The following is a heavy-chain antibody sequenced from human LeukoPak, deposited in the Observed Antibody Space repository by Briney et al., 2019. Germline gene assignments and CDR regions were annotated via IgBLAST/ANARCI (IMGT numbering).Heavy chain of an antibody. V-gene: IGHV3-48*01. CDR3: ATDFYDSSGYFPAVY. Sequence: GGSLRLSCAASGFTFNTYSMNWVRQAPGKGLEWVSSISSRGNSLKYADSVEGRFTISRDNDRNSVHLQMDSPRAEDTAVYFCATDFYDSSGYFPAVYWGQGALVTVSS. CDR1: GFTFNTYS. CDR2: ISSRGNSL. D-gene: IGHD3-22*01. J-gene: IGHJ4*02.